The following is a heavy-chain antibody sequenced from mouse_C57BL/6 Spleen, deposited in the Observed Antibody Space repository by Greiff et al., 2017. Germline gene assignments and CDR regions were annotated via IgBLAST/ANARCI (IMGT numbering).Heavy chain of an antibody. CDR3: ARGCPYYFDY. Sequence: EVHLVESGGGLVKPGGSLKLSCAASGFTFSDYGMHWVRQAPEKGLEWVAYISSGSSTIYYADTVKGRFTISRDNAKNTLFLQMTSLRSEDTAMYYCARGCPYYFDYWGQGTTLTVSS. V-gene: IGHV5-17*01. CDR1: GFTFSDYG. CDR2: ISSGSSTI. J-gene: IGHJ2*01.